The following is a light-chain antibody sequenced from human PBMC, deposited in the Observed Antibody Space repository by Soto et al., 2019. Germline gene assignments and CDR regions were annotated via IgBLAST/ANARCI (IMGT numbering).Light chain of an antibody. Sequence: EIVMTQSPATLSVSPGERATLSCRASQSVGSNLAWYQQKPGQAPRLLIYGASTRATGIPARFSCSGSGTEFTLTISSLQSEDFAIYSCQQYNNWPPDRTFGQGTKVEIK. CDR1: QSVGSN. CDR2: GAS. V-gene: IGKV3-15*01. J-gene: IGKJ1*01. CDR3: QQYNNWPPDRT.